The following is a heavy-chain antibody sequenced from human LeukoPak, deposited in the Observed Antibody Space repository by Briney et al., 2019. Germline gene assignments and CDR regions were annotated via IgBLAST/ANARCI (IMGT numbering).Heavy chain of an antibody. V-gene: IGHV4-31*03. J-gene: IGHJ4*02. CDR1: GGSISSGGYY. CDR2: IYYSGST. CDR3: ARFRGSGSPAFDY. Sequence: SGTLSLTCTVSGGSISSGGYYWSWIRQHPGKGLEWIGYIYYSGSTYYNPSLKSRVTISVDTSKNQFSLKLSSVTAADTAVYYCARFRGSGSPAFDYWGQGTLVTVSS. D-gene: IGHD3-10*01.